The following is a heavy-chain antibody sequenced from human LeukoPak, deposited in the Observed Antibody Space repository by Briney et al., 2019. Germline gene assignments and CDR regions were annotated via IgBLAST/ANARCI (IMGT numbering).Heavy chain of an antibody. J-gene: IGHJ4*02. Sequence: GGSLRLSCAASGFTLSNYWMTWVRQAPGKGLEWGANIKHDGSEKYYVDSVKGRFTISRDNAKNSLYLQMNSVRAEDTAVYYCARARGIEYWGQGTLVTVSS. D-gene: IGHD3-10*01. CDR3: ARARGIEY. CDR2: IKHDGSEK. V-gene: IGHV3-7*01. CDR1: GFTLSNYW.